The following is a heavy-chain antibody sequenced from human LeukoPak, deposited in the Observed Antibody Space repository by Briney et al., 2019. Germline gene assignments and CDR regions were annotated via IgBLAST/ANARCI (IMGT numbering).Heavy chain of an antibody. CDR3: AREGSSTLHYFDY. J-gene: IGHJ4*02. CDR2: IYHSGST. Sequence: SETLSLTCSVSGYSVSSGYYWGWIRQPPGKGLEWIGEIYHSGSTNYNPSLKSRVTISVDKSKNQFSLKLSSVTAADTAVYYCAREGSSTLHYFDYWGQGTLVTVSS. CDR1: GYSVSSGYY. V-gene: IGHV4-38-2*02. D-gene: IGHD2-2*01.